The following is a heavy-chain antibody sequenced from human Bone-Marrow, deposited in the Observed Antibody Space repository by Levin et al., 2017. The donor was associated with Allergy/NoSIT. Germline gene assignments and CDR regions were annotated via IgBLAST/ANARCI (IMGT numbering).Heavy chain of an antibody. Sequence: SQTLSLTCDVSGGSITSGGYSWTWIRQPPGKALEWIAYIYGSNGDAYYNPSLKSRVTISADGSMNQFSLEVPSVIAADAAVYYCARHHERRGGGHLDYWGQGILVIVSS. CDR3: ARHHERRGGGHLDY. D-gene: IGHD3-10*01. CDR2: IYGSNGDA. J-gene: IGHJ4*02. V-gene: IGHV4-30-2*01. CDR1: GGSITSGGYS.